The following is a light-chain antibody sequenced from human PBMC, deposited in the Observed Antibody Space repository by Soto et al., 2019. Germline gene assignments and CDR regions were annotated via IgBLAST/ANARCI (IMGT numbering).Light chain of an antibody. CDR2: GAS. Sequence: DLQVAQSPSSLSASLGERDTIPCRASQSIGTYLNWYHQKPGKAPQLLIYGASTLQSGVPSRFSTSGSGTHFTLTINSLQPEDFGTYSCQQSYSTPTFGQGTKVDIK. J-gene: IGKJ1*01. V-gene: IGKV1-39*01. CDR1: QSIGTY. CDR3: QQSYSTPT.